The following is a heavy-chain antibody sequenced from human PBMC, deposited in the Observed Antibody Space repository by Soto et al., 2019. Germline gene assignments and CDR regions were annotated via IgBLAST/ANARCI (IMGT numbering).Heavy chain of an antibody. D-gene: IGHD4-17*01. J-gene: IGHJ4*02. V-gene: IGHV3-15*07. CDR3: TTFYGSNY. Sequence: EVQLMESGGGLVKPGESLRLACAASGFSVNDAWMNWVRQAPGEGLEWVGRIQSQADGGTTDYAASMKGRFIISRDDSQNSLFLQINSLETADTGIYFCTTFYGSNYWGPGTLVTVSS. CDR1: GFSVNDAW. CDR2: IQSQADGGTT.